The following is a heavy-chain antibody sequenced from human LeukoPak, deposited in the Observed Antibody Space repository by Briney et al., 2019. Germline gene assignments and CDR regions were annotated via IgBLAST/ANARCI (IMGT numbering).Heavy chain of an antibody. CDR1: GSAVSDCY. CDR2: ISSSGSTI. Sequence: PGGSLRPSWAVSGSAVSDCYMSWIRQAAGKGLEWVSYISSSGSTIYYADSVKGRFTISRDNAKNSLYLQMNSLRAEDTAVYYCARAYYDPNWFDPWGQGTLVTVSS. J-gene: IGHJ5*02. CDR3: ARAYYDPNWFDP. V-gene: IGHV3-11*04. D-gene: IGHD3-3*01.